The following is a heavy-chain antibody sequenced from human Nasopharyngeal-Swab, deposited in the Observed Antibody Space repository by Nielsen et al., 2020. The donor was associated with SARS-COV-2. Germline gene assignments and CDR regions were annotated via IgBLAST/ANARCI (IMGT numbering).Heavy chain of an antibody. V-gene: IGHV1-3*01. CDR3: ARDRAGCNGYFDY. J-gene: IGHJ4*02. CDR2: INAGNGNT. D-gene: IGHD5-24*01. Sequence: WVRQAPGQRLEGMGWINAGNGNTKYSQKFQGRVTITRDTSASTAYMELSSLRSEDTAVYYWARDRAGCNGYFDYWGQGTLVTVSS.